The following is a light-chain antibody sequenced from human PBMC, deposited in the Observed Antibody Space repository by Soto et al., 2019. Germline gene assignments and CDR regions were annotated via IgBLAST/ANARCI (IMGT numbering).Light chain of an antibody. J-gene: IGLJ2*01. CDR1: SSNIGSNY. V-gene: IGLV1-51*02. CDR2: ENN. Sequence: QSVLTQPPSVSAAPGQTVTISCSGSSSNIGSNYVSWYQQLPGTAPKLLMYENNKRPSGVPDRFSGSKSGTSATLGVTGLQTGDEADYYCGTWDSSLSAGVFGGGTKLTVL. CDR3: GTWDSSLSAGV.